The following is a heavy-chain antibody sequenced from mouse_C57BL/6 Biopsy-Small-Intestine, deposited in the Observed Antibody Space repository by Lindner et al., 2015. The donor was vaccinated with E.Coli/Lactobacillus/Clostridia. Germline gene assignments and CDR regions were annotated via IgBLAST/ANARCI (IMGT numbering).Heavy chain of an antibody. Sequence: SVKVSCKASGYNIRTYGISWVRLAPGQGIEWMGWINTYNGATKYAQKFQGRVSVTTETSTSTVYMELRSLRSDDAATYYCARFWVFGADTSPPYHRGMDVWGQGTTVTVS. CDR2: INTYNGAT. CDR1: GYNIRTYG. CDR3: ARFWVFGADTSPPYHRGMDV. J-gene: IGHJ1*01. V-gene: IGHV1-4*01. D-gene: IGHD2-3*01.